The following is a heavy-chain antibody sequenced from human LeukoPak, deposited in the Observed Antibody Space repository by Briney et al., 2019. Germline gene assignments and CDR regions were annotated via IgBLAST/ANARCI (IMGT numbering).Heavy chain of an antibody. CDR3: AGVARYYCSRICLG. Sequence: SQTLSLTCTVSGGSISSGGYYWSWIRQHPGKGLEWIGYIYYSGSTYYNPSLKSRVTISVDTSKNQFSLKLSSVIAADTAVYYCAGVARYYCSRICLGWAQGTLVTVSS. CDR2: IYYSGST. V-gene: IGHV4-31*03. D-gene: IGHD3-10*01. CDR1: GGSISSGGYY. J-gene: IGHJ4*02.